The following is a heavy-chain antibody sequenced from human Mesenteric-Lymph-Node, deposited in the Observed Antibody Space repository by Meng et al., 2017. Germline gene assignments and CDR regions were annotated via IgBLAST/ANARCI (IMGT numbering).Heavy chain of an antibody. V-gene: IGHV3-11*04. Sequence: GESLKISCAASGFTFSDYYMSWIRQAPGKGLEWVSYISSSGSTISYADSVKGRFTISRDNAKNSLYLQMNSLRAEDTAVYYCARDIKRRFIAAADVGGHWGQGTLVTVSS. CDR1: GFTFSDYY. CDR3: ARDIKRRFIAAADVGGH. J-gene: IGHJ4*02. D-gene: IGHD6-13*01. CDR2: ISSSGSTI.